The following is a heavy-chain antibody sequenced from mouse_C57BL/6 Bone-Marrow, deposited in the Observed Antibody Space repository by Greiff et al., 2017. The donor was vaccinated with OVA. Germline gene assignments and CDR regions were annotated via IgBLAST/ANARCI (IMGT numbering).Heavy chain of an antibody. CDR1: GFSLTSYG. Sequence: VKLVESGPGLVQPSQSLSITCTVSGFSLTSYGVHWVRQSPGKGLEWLGVIWRGGSTDYNAAFMSRLSITKDNSKSQVFFKMNSLQADDTAIYYCAKNDGYYPYYFDYWGQGTTLTVSS. J-gene: IGHJ2*01. V-gene: IGHV2-5*01. CDR2: IWRGGST. D-gene: IGHD2-3*01. CDR3: AKNDGYYPYYFDY.